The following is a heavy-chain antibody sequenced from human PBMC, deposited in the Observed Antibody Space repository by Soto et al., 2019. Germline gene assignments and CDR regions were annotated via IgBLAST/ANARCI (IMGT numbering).Heavy chain of an antibody. J-gene: IGHJ4*02. CDR2: VSKSGYT. V-gene: IGHV3-21*01. CDR3: AREDSIIIPAVSDF. Sequence: GGSLRLSCSVSGFTFNNYGINWVRQAPGKGLEWVSSVSKSGYTYYSDSVKGRFTISRDNAKNSVSLQMNSLRVEDTAVYYCAREDSIIIPAVSDFWGQGTLVTVSS. D-gene: IGHD3-22*01. CDR1: GFTFNNYG.